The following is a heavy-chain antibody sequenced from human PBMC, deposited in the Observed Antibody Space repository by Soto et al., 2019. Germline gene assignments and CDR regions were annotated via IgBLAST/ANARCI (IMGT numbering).Heavy chain of an antibody. CDR2: ISGSGGST. Sequence: VGSLRLSCAASGFTFSSYAMSWVRQAPGKGLEWVSAISGSGGSTYYADSVKGRFTISRDNSKNTLYLQMNSLRAEDTAVYYCAKDRITIFGVVIESYYGMDVWGQGTTVTVSS. V-gene: IGHV3-23*01. CDR3: AKDRITIFGVVIESYYGMDV. J-gene: IGHJ6*02. D-gene: IGHD3-3*01. CDR1: GFTFSSYA.